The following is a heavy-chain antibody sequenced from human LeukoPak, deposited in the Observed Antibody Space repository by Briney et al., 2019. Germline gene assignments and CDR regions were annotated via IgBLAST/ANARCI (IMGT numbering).Heavy chain of an antibody. Sequence: SETLSLTCAVYGGSFSGYYWSWIRQPPGKGLEWIGEINHSGSTNYNPSLKSRVTISVDTSKNQFSLKLSSVTAADTAVYYCARAQGSNGSGGFDGGGKGPLVTVSS. CDR2: INHSGST. CDR3: ARAQGSNGSGGFDG. D-gene: IGHD3-16*02. CDR1: GGSFSGYY. J-gene: IGHJ4*02. V-gene: IGHV4-34*01.